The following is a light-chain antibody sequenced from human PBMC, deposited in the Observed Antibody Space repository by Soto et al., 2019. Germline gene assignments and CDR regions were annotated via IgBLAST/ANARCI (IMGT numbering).Light chain of an antibody. J-gene: IGKJ1*01. CDR2: GAS. Sequence: EIVMTQPPATLSVSPGERATLSCRASQSVSSNLAWYQRKPGQAPRLLIYGASTRATGIPDRFSGSGSGTDFTLTISRLEPEDFAVYYCQQYGSSSWTFGQGTKVDIK. CDR1: QSVSSN. V-gene: IGKV3-20*01. CDR3: QQYGSSSWT.